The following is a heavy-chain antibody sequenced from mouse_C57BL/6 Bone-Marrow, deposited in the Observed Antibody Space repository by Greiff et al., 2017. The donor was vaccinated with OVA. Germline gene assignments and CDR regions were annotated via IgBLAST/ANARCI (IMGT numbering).Heavy chain of an antibody. CDR1: GFTFSDYY. Sequence: EVQLVESGGGLVQPGGSLKLSCAASGFTFSDYYMYWVRQTPEKRLEWVAYISNGGGSTYYPDTVKGLFTISRDNAKNTLYLRMSRLKAEDTAMYYCARHGGGYAMDYWGQGTSVTVSS. V-gene: IGHV5-12*01. CDR3: ARHGGGYAMDY. J-gene: IGHJ4*01. CDR2: ISNGGGST.